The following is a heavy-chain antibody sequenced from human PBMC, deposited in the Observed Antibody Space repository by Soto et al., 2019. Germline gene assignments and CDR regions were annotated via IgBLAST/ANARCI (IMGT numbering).Heavy chain of an antibody. D-gene: IGHD3-10*01. Sequence: PSETLSLTCTVSGGSISSSSYYWGWIRQPPGKGLEWIGSIYYSGSTYYNPSLKSRVTISIDMSKNQFSLKLNSVTAADTAVYYCARLTPLLWFGELGNDYWGQGILVTVSS. J-gene: IGHJ4*02. CDR2: IYYSGST. V-gene: IGHV4-39*07. CDR3: ARLTPLLWFGELGNDY. CDR1: GGSISSSSYY.